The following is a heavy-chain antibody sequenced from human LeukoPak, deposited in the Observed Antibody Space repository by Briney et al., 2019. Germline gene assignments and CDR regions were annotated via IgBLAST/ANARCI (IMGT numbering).Heavy chain of an antibody. D-gene: IGHD2-15*01. Sequence: GGSLRLSCAASGFTFSSYAMSWVRQAPGKGLEWVAAISNSGGDTFYSDSGKGRFTIARDNSKNTLYLQMNSLRVGDTAVYYCAQQLGYCSGGTCYFTYWGQGTLVTVSS. CDR3: AQQLGYCSGGTCYFTY. V-gene: IGHV3-23*01. J-gene: IGHJ1*01. CDR1: GFTFSSYA. CDR2: ISNSGGDT.